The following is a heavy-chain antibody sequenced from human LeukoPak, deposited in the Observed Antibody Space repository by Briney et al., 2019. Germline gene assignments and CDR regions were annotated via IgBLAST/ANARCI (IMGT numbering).Heavy chain of an antibody. CDR1: GFSFSSYW. J-gene: IGHJ4*02. V-gene: IGHV3-74*01. Sequence: GGPLRLSCVASGFSFSSYWMHWVRQAPGKGLVWVSRITSDGTTTRYADSVKGRFTISRDNAKNTLYLQMNSLRAEDTAVYYCVREYPASFDYWGQGTLVTVSS. CDR3: VREYPASFDY. CDR2: ITSDGTTT.